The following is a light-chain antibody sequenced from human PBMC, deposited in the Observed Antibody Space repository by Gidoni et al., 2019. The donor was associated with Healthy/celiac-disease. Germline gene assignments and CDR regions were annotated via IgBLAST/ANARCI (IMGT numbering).Light chain of an antibody. CDR3: NSRDSSGNHYV. CDR1: SLRSYY. V-gene: IGLV3-19*01. CDR2: GKN. J-gene: IGLJ1*01. Sequence: SAELTQDPPVSVALGQTVRITCQGDSLRSYYASWYQQKPGQAPVLVIYGKNNRPSGIPDRFSGSSSGNTASLTITGAQAEDEADYYCNSRDSSGNHYVFGTGTKVTVL.